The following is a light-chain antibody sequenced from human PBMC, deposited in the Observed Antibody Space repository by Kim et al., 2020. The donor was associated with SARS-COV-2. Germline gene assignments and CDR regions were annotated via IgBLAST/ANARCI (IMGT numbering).Light chain of an antibody. CDR1: QGISTF. V-gene: IGKV1-39*01. Sequence: SAYVRDSITIDCRASQGISTFLSWYQQKPGKAPKLLIYSASTLPTGVPSRFSGSGSGTDFSLTINSLQPEDFATYYCQQSDSVPFTFGQGTKLEI. CDR2: SAS. CDR3: QQSDSVPFT. J-gene: IGKJ2*01.